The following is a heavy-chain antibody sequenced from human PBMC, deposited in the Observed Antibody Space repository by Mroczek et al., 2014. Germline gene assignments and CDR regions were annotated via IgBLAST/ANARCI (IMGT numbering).Heavy chain of an antibody. CDR3: ARHHIAARREDLAFDI. Sequence: QLVESGAEVKKPGESLKISCKGSGYSFTSYWIGWVRQMPGKGLEWMGIIYPGDSDTRYSPSFQGQVTISADKSISTAYLQWSSLKASDTAMYYCARHHIAARREDLAFDIWGQGTMVTVSS. V-gene: IGHV5-51*01. D-gene: IGHD6-6*01. J-gene: IGHJ3*02. CDR1: GYSFTSYW. CDR2: IYPGDSDT.